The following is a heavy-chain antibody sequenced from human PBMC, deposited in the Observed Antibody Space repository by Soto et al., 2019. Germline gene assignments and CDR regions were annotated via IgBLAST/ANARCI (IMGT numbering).Heavy chain of an antibody. CDR3: ARGDLGAVDL. CDR1: GFTFNYYW. V-gene: IGHV3-74*01. Sequence: EVQLVESEGGLVQRGGSLRLSCAASGFTFNYYWMHWVRQAPGQGLVWVAHIQNDGSRTTYADSVKGPSTIARDNAKNAMYLQMSRLRAEDTAVYYCARGDLGAVDLWGQGTTVTFSS. CDR2: IQNDGSRT. D-gene: IGHD2-21*02. J-gene: IGHJ3*01.